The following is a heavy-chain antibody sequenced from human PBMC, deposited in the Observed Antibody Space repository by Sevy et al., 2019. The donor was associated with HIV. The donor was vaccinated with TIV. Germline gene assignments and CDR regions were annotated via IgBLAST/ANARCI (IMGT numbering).Heavy chain of an antibody. Sequence: GGSLRLSCAASEFMFSTYAMHWVRQAPGKGLEWVAVISYDGGRHYYADSVKGRFTISRDNSKNTLFLQMNSLRLEDTAFYYCARHAGYSTDWYPSDYWGQGTQVTVSS. V-gene: IGHV3-30-3*01. D-gene: IGHD6-19*01. CDR3: ARHAGYSTDWYPSDY. CDR2: ISYDGGRH. J-gene: IGHJ4*02. CDR1: EFMFSTYA.